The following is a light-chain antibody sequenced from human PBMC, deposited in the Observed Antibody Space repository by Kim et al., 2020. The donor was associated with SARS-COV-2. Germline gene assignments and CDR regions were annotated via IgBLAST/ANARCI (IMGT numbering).Light chain of an antibody. Sequence: QSVLTQPPSASATPGQRVTISCSGGRSNIGSNHVYWYQQFPGMAAKLLIFKSSQRPSGVPDRFSASKSGTSASLAISGLLSGDEADYFCAAWDDSLNDRLFGGGTQLTVL. V-gene: IGLV1-47*01. CDR2: KSS. CDR3: AAWDDSLNDRL. CDR1: RSNIGSNH. J-gene: IGLJ3*02.